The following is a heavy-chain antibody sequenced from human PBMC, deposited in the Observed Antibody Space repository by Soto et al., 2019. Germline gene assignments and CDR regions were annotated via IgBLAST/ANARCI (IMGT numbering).Heavy chain of an antibody. J-gene: IGHJ6*02. CDR2: INAGNGNT. CDR1: GYTFTRYA. V-gene: IGHV1-3*01. Sequence: ASVKVSCKASGYTFTRYAMLWVRQAPGQRLEWMGWINAGNGNTKYSQKFQGRVTITRDTSASTAYMELSSLRSEDTAVYYCARDPGYCISTSCPPGMDVWGQGTTVTVSS. D-gene: IGHD2-2*03. CDR3: ARDPGYCISTSCPPGMDV.